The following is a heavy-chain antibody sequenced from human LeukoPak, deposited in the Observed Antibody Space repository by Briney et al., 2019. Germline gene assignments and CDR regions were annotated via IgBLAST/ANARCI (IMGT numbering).Heavy chain of an antibody. Sequence: PGGSLRLSCAASGFPFSSYSMHWLRQAPGKGLAWLSYISSSSTTIYNADSVRGRFTISRDNAKNSLFLQMNSLRAEDTAVYSCARGGGFCGSTSCYGIDSWGQGTLVTVAS. J-gene: IGHJ4*02. CDR2: ISSSSTTI. V-gene: IGHV3-48*01. CDR1: GFPFSSYS. CDR3: ARGGGFCGSTSCYGIDS. D-gene: IGHD2-2*01.